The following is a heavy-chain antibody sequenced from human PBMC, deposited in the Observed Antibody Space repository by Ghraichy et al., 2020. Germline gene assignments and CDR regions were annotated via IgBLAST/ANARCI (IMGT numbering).Heavy chain of an antibody. J-gene: IGHJ3*02. D-gene: IGHD2-8*01. CDR3: ARRSEEWDAFDI. V-gene: IGHV4-59*08. CDR2: IYYSGST. Sequence: SETLSLTCTVSGGSISSYYWSWIRQPPGKGLEWIGYIYYSGSTNYNPSLKSRVTISVDTSKNQFSLKLSSVTAADTAVYYCARRSEEWDAFDIWGQGTMVTVSS. CDR1: GGSISSYY.